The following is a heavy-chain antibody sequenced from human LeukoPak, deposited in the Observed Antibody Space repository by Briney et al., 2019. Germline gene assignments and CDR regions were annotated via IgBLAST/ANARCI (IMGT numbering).Heavy chain of an antibody. CDR2: IYPGDSDT. V-gene: IGHV5-51*01. CDR3: ARSHSCDSSSCYSVHY. D-gene: IGHD6-13*01. CDR1: GYRFASYW. J-gene: IGHJ4*02. Sequence: GESLKISCKGSGYRFASYWIGWVRQMPGKGLEWMGIIYPGDSDTRYSPSFQGQVTFSADKSISTAYLQWSSLKASDTAMYYCARSHSCDSSSCYSVHYWGQGTLVTVSS.